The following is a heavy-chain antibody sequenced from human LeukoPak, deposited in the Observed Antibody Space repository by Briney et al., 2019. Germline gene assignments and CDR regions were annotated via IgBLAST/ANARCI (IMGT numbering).Heavy chain of an antibody. Sequence: SETLSLTCTVSGGSISSYYWSWIRQPAGKGLEWIGYIYYSGSTNYNPSLKSRVTISVDTSKNQFSLKLSSVTAADTAVYYCARAGRREQLVPFDYWGQGTLVTVSS. D-gene: IGHD6-13*01. CDR3: ARAGRREQLVPFDY. CDR1: GGSISSYY. V-gene: IGHV4-59*01. CDR2: IYYSGST. J-gene: IGHJ4*02.